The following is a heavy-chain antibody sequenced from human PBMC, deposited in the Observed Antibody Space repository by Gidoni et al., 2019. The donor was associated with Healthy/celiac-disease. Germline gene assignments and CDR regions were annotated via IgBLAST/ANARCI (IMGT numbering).Heavy chain of an antibody. CDR3: AKEFDYEGGFDY. CDR2: ISDDGSNK. D-gene: IGHD3-16*01. Sequence: QVQLVESGGGVVQPGRSLRLSCAASGFTFSSYGMHWVRQAPGKGLEWVAVISDDGSNKYYADSVKGRFTISRDNSKNTLYLQMNSLRAEDTAVYYCAKEFDYEGGFDYWGQGTLVTVSS. CDR1: GFTFSSYG. J-gene: IGHJ4*02. V-gene: IGHV3-30*18.